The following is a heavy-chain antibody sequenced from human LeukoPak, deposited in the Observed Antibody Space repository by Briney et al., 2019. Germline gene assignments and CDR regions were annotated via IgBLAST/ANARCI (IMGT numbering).Heavy chain of an antibody. Sequence: SQTLSLTCSVSGFSIGTGYSWGWIRQPPGKGLEWIGTIYHRGNTYYNPSLMSRVTISLDTSKNQLSLRLTSVTAADTALYYCAREVESWFGDLLSYFDSWGQGTQVTVSS. CDR2: IYHRGNT. CDR1: GFSIGTGYS. V-gene: IGHV4-38-2*02. CDR3: AREVESWFGDLLSYFDS. J-gene: IGHJ4*02. D-gene: IGHD3-10*01.